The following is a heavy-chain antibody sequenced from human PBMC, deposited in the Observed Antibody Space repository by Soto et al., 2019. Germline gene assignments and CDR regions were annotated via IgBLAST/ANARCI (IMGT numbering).Heavy chain of an antibody. CDR3: VLASGWYVLDY. CDR2: INHSGST. J-gene: IGHJ4*02. Sequence: QVQLQQWGAGLLKPSETLSLTCAVYGGSFSGYYWSWIRQPPGKGLEWIGEINHSGSTNYNPSLKSRVTISVDTSKNQFSLKLSSVTAADTAVYYCVLASGWYVLDYWGQGTLVTVSS. D-gene: IGHD6-19*01. V-gene: IGHV4-34*01. CDR1: GGSFSGYY.